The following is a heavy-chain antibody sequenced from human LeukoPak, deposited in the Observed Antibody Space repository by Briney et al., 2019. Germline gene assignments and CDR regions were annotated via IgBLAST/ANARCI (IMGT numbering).Heavy chain of an antibody. CDR1: GFTFSDYA. CDR2: INADTGIT. D-gene: IGHD1-26*01. V-gene: IGHV1-3*01. Sequence: ASVKVSCNTSGFTFSDYAMQWVRQAPGQSLEWMGWINADTGITKYSQKFQGRVTMTRDTSTSTVYMELSSLRSGDTAVYYCARSVTIVGATTADYWGQGTLVTVSS. J-gene: IGHJ4*02. CDR3: ARSVTIVGATTADY.